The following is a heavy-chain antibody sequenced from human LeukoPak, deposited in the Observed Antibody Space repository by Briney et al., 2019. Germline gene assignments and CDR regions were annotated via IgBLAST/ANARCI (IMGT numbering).Heavy chain of an antibody. CDR2: ISVSGGST. V-gene: IGHV3-23*01. CDR3: AKRGVVTTGNCFDI. D-gene: IGHD2-21*02. CDR1: GFTFSSYA. J-gene: IGHJ3*02. Sequence: PGGSLTLSCAASGFTFSSYAMSWVRQAPGKGLEWVSGISVSGGSTNYADSVKGRFTISRDNSKNTLNLQMNSLRAEDTAVYYCAKRGVVTTGNCFDIWGQGPIVLVSA.